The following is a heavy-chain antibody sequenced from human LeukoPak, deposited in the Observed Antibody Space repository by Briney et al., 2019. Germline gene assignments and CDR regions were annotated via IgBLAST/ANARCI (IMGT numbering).Heavy chain of an antibody. Sequence: ASVKVSCKASGYTFSGYYIHWVRQAPGQGLEWMAWINPSNGNTNYAQKFQGRVTMTRDTSISTAYMELTRLISDNTAGYYCPRVGSSGWYVHLTLDNCGQGTLVTVSS. V-gene: IGHV1-2*02. D-gene: IGHD6-19*01. CDR1: GYTFSGYY. CDR3: PRVGSSGWYVHLTLDN. CDR2: INPSNGNT. J-gene: IGHJ4*02.